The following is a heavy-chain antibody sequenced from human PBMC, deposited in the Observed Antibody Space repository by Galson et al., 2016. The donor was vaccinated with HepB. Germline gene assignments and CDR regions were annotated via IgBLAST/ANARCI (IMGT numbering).Heavy chain of an antibody. V-gene: IGHV3-23*01. Sequence: SLRLSCAASGFTFSSYAMTWVRQAPGKGLEWVSVISHNGVGTYYADSVKGRFTISRDNSKNTLYLQMNRLSDGDTAVYYYARLGSGGRYHYYYGMYVWGKGTSVTVSS. CDR2: ISHNGVGT. CDR1: GFTFSSYA. D-gene: IGHD2-15*01. CDR3: ARLGSGGRYHYYYGMYV. J-gene: IGHJ6*04.